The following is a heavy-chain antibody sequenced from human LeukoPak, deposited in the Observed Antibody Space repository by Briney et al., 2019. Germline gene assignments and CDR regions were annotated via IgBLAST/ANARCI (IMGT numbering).Heavy chain of an antibody. CDR3: ARDTYGSGTYPRFDP. V-gene: IGHV4-38-2*02. D-gene: IGHD3-10*01. J-gene: IGHJ5*02. CDR1: GYSISSGYY. CDR2: IYHSGST. Sequence: PSETLSLTCAVSGYSISSGYYWSWIRQPPGKGLEWIGSIYHSGSTYYDPSLKSQVSVSVDTSKNEFSLKLSSVTAADTAVYYCARDTYGSGTYPRFDPWGQGTLVTVSS.